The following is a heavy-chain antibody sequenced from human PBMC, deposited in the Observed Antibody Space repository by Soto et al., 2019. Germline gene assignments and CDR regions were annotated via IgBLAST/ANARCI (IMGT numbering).Heavy chain of an antibody. V-gene: IGHV1-18*01. CDR1: GYTFTNYG. J-gene: IGHJ4*02. D-gene: IGHD6-19*01. CDR2: ISPHNGNT. Sequence: QVQLVQSGVEVKKPGSSVKVSCKASGYTFTNYGLSWVRQAPGQGFEWMGWISPHNGNTNYAQKVQGRVTMTTYTYTSTANMELRSLRSGDTAVYYCARGPSSGWYYFDYWGQGTLVTVSS. CDR3: ARGPSSGWYYFDY.